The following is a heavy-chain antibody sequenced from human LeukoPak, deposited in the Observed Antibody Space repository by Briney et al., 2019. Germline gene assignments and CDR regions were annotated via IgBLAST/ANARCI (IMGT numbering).Heavy chain of an antibody. D-gene: IGHD5-24*01. V-gene: IGHV1-18*01. CDR2: IRAYSGNT. J-gene: IGHJ4*02. Sequence: GASVKASCKASGYTFTSYGISWVRQAPGQGLEWMGWIRAYSGNTNYAQKLQGRVTMTTDTFTSTAYMELRSLRSDDTAVYYCARSPEALRRDGYNWGFDYWGQGTLVTVSS. CDR3: ARSPEALRRDGYNWGFDY. CDR1: GYTFTSYG.